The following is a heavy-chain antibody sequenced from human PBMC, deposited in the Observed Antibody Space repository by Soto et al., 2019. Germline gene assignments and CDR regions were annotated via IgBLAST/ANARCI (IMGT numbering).Heavy chain of an antibody. V-gene: IGHV4-39*01. CDR2: INYSGST. J-gene: IGHJ4*01. CDR1: GGTTRPINI. CDR3: ARLGDVTVVIAAFFDY. D-gene: IGHD2-15*01. Sequence: GALSYPTSVSGGTTRPINICGCLRLPPRKGLEWIASINYSGSTSYNQSLKSRVTIYIEPSKRQFSLKLSSVTAADTAVYYCARLGDVTVVIAAFFDYWGHGTRV.